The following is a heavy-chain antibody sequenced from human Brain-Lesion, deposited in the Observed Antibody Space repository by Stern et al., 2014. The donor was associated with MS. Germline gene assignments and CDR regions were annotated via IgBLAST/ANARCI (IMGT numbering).Heavy chain of an antibody. CDR3: ATDRDDFRSGYSAPTKGYGLDV. J-gene: IGHJ6*02. Sequence: VQLLESGAEVKKPGASVKVSCKVSGYTLTELSMHWVRQAPGKGLEWMGGFDPEDGETIYAQKFQGRVTMTEDTSTDTAYMELSRLRSEDTAVYYCATDRDDFRSGYSAPTKGYGLDVWGQGTTVTVTS. CDR2: FDPEDGET. D-gene: IGHD3-3*01. V-gene: IGHV1-24*01. CDR1: GYTLTELS.